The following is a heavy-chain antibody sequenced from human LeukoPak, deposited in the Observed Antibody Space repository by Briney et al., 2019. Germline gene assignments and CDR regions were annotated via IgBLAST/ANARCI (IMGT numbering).Heavy chain of an antibody. Sequence: SETLSLTCTVSGGSISSSSYYWGWIRQPPGKGLEWIGSIYYSGSTYYNPSLKSRVTISVDTSKNQFSLKLSSVTTADTAVYYCARFNDYVSAYYYMDVWGKGTTVTISS. D-gene: IGHD4-17*01. V-gene: IGHV4-39*01. CDR1: GGSISSSSYY. J-gene: IGHJ6*03. CDR3: ARFNDYVSAYYYMDV. CDR2: IYYSGST.